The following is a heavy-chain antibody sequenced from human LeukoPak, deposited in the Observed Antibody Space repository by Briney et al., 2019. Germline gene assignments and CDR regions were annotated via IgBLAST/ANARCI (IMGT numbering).Heavy chain of an antibody. CDR2: IYTIGST. CDR3: ARGGSGWYGNYFDY. D-gene: IGHD6-19*01. J-gene: IGHJ4*02. V-gene: IGHV4-4*07. Sequence: SETLSLTCTVPGGSISSYYWSWIRQPAGKGLEWIGRIYTIGSTNYNPSLKSRVTMSVDTSKNQFSLKLSSVTAADTAVYYCARGGSGWYGNYFDYWGQGTLVTVSS. CDR1: GGSISSYY.